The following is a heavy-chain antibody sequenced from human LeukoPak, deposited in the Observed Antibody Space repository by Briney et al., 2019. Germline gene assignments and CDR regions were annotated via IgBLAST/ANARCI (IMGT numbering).Heavy chain of an antibody. D-gene: IGHD1-26*01. CDR3: TGCGRIRCSLDSIDF. CDR1: GFTFSSYA. Sequence: SGGSLRLSCAASGFTFSSYAMSWVRQAPGKGLEWVSAISGSGGSTYYADSVKGRFTISRDNSKNTLYLQMNSLRTEDTAVYYCTGCGRIRCSLDSIDFWGQGTLVTVSS. CDR2: ISGSGGST. V-gene: IGHV3-23*01. J-gene: IGHJ4*02.